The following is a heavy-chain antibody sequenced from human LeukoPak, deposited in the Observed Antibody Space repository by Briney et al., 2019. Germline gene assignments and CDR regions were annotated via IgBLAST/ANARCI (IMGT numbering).Heavy chain of an antibody. V-gene: IGHV1-8*01. Sequence: ASVKVSCKASGYTFTSYDINWVRQATGQGLEWMGWMNPNSGNTGYAQKFQGRVTMTRNTSISTAYMELSSLRSEDTAVYYCGRSRARGAYSKDHKSDPWGQGPRAPVS. CDR3: GRSRARGAYSKDHKSDP. CDR1: GYTFTSYD. CDR2: MNPNSGNT. J-gene: IGHJ5*02. D-gene: IGHD2-15*01.